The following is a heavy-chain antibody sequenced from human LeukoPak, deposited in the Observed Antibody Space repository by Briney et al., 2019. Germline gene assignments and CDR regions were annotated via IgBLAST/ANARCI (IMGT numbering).Heavy chain of an antibody. CDR3: ARLYCSGGSCYRSFDY. Sequence: GGSLRLSCAASGFTFSSYEMNWVRQAPGKGLEWVSYISSSGSTIYYADSVKGRFTISRDNAKNSLYLQMNSLRAEDTAVHYCARLYCSGGSCYRSFDYWGQGTLVTVSS. CDR2: ISSSGSTI. D-gene: IGHD2-15*01. V-gene: IGHV3-48*03. CDR1: GFTFSSYE. J-gene: IGHJ4*02.